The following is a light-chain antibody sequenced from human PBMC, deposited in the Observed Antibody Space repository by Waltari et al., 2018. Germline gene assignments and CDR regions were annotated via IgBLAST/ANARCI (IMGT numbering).Light chain of an antibody. CDR3: QSADAGATYFC. CDR1: ALAKQY. Sequence: ELTQPPSLSVSPGQTAKITCSGDALAKQYVFWYQQKPGHAPVLIITQDTRRPSGLPERFAGYTSGTTVPLTITGVQAEDEADYYCQSADAGATYFCFAPGTKVTV. V-gene: IGLV3-25*03. CDR2: QDT. J-gene: IGLJ1*01.